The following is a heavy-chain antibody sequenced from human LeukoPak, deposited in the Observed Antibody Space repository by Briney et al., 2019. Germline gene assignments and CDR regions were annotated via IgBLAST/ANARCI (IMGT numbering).Heavy chain of an antibody. D-gene: IGHD1-26*01. V-gene: IGHV4-34*01. CDR1: GFTFSDYY. CDR3: ARGYSGSYYYYYYYMDV. Sequence: GSLRLSCAASGFTFSDYYMSWIRQAPGKGLEWIGSIYYSGSTNYNPSLKSRVTISVDTSKNQFSLKLSSVTAADTAVYYCARGYSGSYYYYYYYMDVWGKGTTVTVSS. J-gene: IGHJ6*03. CDR2: IYYSGST.